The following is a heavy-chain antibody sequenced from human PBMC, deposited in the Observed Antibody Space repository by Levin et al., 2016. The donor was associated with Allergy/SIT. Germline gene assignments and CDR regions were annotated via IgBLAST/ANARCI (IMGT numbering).Heavy chain of an antibody. J-gene: IGHJ2*01. Sequence: SETLSLTCTVSGGSISSSSYYWGWIRQPPGKGLEWIGSIYYSGSTYYNPSLKSRVTISVDTSKNQFSLKLSSVTAADTAVYYCASISSGWFNWYFDLWGRGTLVTVSS. D-gene: IGHD6-19*01. V-gene: IGHV4-39*01. CDR3: ASISSGWFNWYFDL. CDR2: IYYSGST. CDR1: GGSISSSSYY.